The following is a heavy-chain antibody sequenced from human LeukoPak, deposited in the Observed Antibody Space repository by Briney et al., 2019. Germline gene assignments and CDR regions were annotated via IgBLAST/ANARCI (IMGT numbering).Heavy chain of an antibody. D-gene: IGHD3-10*01. J-gene: IGHJ4*02. Sequence: PGGSLRLSCAASGFTVSSNYMSWVRQAPGKGLVWVSVIYSGGSTYYADSVKGRFTISRDNSKNTLYLQMNSLRAEDTAVYYCARDSHYYGSGSYANLLFNYWGQGTLVTVSS. CDR3: ARDSHYYGSGSYANLLFNY. CDR1: GFTVSSNY. V-gene: IGHV3-66*01. CDR2: IYSGGST.